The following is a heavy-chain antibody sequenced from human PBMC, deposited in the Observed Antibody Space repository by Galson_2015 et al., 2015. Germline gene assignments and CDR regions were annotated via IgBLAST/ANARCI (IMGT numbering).Heavy chain of an antibody. J-gene: IGHJ3*02. CDR3: TNLGGNAFDI. CDR1: GFTFSNYW. V-gene: IGHV3-74*01. D-gene: IGHD3-16*01. CDR2: ISSDGSST. Sequence: SLRLSCAASGFTFSNYWMHWVRQVPGKGLVWVSRISSDGSSTNYAESVKGRFTISRDNAKNTVYLQMSSLRAEDTAVYCCTNLGGNAFDIWGQGTMVTVSS.